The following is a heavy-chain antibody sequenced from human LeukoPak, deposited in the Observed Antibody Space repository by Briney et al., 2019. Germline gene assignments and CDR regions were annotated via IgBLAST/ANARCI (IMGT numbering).Heavy chain of an antibody. CDR3: ARFNENVLLWFGELLGGAFDI. V-gene: IGHV4-38-2*01. D-gene: IGHD3-10*01. Sequence: SETLSLTCAVSGYSISSGYYWGWIRPPPGKGLEWIGSIYHSGSTYYNPSLKSRVTISVDTSKNQFSLKLSSVTAADTAVYYCARFNENVLLWFGELLGGAFDIWGQGTMVTVSS. CDR2: IYHSGST. J-gene: IGHJ3*02. CDR1: GYSISSGYY.